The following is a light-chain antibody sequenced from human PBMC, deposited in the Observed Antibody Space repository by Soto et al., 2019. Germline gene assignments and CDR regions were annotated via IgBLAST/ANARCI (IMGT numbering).Light chain of an antibody. V-gene: IGKV1-39*01. CDR1: QSISSY. Sequence: DIQMTQSPSSLSASVGDRVTITCRASQSISSYLNWYQQKPGKAPKLLIYAASSLQSGVPSRFSGSGSGTDFNLTISSLQPEYFATYYGQQSYSTLLSFGGGTKVEIK. CDR2: AAS. J-gene: IGKJ4*01. CDR3: QQSYSTLLS.